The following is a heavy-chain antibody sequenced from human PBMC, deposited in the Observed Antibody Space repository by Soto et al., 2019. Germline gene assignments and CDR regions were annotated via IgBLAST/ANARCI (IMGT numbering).Heavy chain of an antibody. Sequence: SVKVSCKAFGGTFISYAFSWVRQAPGQGLEWMGGTIPIFSTTHYAQNFQGRVTITADGSTSTAYMELSSLRSEDTAVYYCAAAVWRGYSEYYYGMAVWGRGTRVTFSS. D-gene: IGHD3-3*01. CDR3: AAAVWRGYSEYYYGMAV. J-gene: IGHJ6*02. CDR2: TIPIFSTT. CDR1: GGTFISYA. V-gene: IGHV1-69*13.